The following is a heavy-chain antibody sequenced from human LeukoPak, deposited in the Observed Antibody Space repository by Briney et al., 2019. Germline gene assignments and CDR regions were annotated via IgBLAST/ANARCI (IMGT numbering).Heavy chain of an antibody. CDR3: ARGAPGYYGSGSYPFDP. CDR1: GGSFSGHY. Sequence: SETLSLTCAVYGGSFSGHYWSWIRQPPGKGLEWIGEINHSGSTNYNPSLKSRVTISVDTSKNQFSLKLSSVTAADTAVYYCARGAPGYYGSGSYPFDPWGQGTLVTVSS. V-gene: IGHV4-34*01. D-gene: IGHD3-10*01. CDR2: INHSGST. J-gene: IGHJ5*02.